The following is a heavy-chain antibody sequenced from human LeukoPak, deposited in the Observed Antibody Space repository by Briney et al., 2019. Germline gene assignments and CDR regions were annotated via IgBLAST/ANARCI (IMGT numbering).Heavy chain of an antibody. J-gene: IGHJ1*01. Sequence: ASVKVSCKASGYTFTAYYMHWVRQAPGQGLEWMGVIDPSGGSTSYAQRFQDRVTMTSDTSTSTVYMELSSLRAEDTALYYCARAYKDRSLAGKKEFFQHWGQGTLVTVSS. V-gene: IGHV1-46*01. CDR3: ARAYKDRSLAGKKEFFQH. D-gene: IGHD6-19*01. CDR1: GYTFTAYY. CDR2: IDPSGGST.